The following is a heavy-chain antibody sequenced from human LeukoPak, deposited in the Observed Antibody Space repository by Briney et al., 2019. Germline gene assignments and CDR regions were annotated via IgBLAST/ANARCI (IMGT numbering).Heavy chain of an antibody. CDR2: INPNGGST. Sequence: GASVTVSCKASGYIFINYFIHWVRQAPGQGLEWMGLINPNGGSTTYAQKFQDRVTMTRDTSTRTVYMELSSLRSEDTAVYYRVREDYGSAIKCPDYWGQGTLVTVSS. D-gene: IGHD4-17*01. CDR3: VREDYGSAIKCPDY. CDR1: GYIFINYF. J-gene: IGHJ4*02. V-gene: IGHV1-46*01.